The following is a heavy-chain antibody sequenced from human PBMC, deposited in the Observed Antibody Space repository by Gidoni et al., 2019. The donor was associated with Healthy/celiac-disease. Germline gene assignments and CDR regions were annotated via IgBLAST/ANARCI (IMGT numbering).Heavy chain of an antibody. CDR2: IYYSGST. Sequence: QVQLQESGPGLVKPSETLSLTCTVSGGSISSYYWSWIRQPPVKGLELIGYIYYSGSTNYNPSLNRRFTISVDTSKNQFSLKLSSVTAADTAVYYCARAIYSSSWWPHYFDYWGQGTLVTVSS. J-gene: IGHJ4*02. V-gene: IGHV4-59*01. CDR3: ARAIYSSSWWPHYFDY. CDR1: GGSISSYY. D-gene: IGHD6-13*01.